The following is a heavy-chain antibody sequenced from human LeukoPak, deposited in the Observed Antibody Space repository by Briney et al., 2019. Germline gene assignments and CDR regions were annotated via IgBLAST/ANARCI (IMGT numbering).Heavy chain of an antibody. CDR2: VNSDESIT. J-gene: IGHJ4*02. Sequence: GGSLRLSCAASGFTFGSYWMHWVRQAPGKGLVWVSHVNSDESITNYADSVKGRFTISRDNAKNTLYLQMNSLRAEDTAVYYCARGSSGFRFDQWGQGTLVTVSS. CDR3: ARGSSGFRFDQ. D-gene: IGHD3-22*01. CDR1: GFTFGSYW. V-gene: IGHV3-74*01.